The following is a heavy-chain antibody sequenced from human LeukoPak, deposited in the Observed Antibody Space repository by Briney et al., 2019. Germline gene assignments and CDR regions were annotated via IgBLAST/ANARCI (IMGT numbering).Heavy chain of an antibody. CDR3: AREPLYYYDDDAFDI. Sequence: KPGGSLRLSCAASGFTFSSYSMNWVRQAPGKGLEWVSSISSSSSYIYYADSVKGRFTISRDNAKSSLYLQMNSLRAEDTAVYYCAREPLYYYDDDAFDIWGQGTMVTISS. CDR1: GFTFSSYS. V-gene: IGHV3-21*01. J-gene: IGHJ3*02. D-gene: IGHD3-22*01. CDR2: ISSSSSYI.